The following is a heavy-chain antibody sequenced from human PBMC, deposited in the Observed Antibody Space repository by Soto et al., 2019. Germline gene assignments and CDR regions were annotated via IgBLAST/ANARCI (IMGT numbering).Heavy chain of an antibody. Sequence: EVQLLESGGGLVQPGGSLRLSCAASGFTFSSYAMSWVRQAPGKGLEWVSAISGSGGSTYYADSVKGRFTISRDNSKNTRYLQMNSLRAEDTAVYYCAKGTNLNCSGGSGYSRLYYMDVWGKGTTVTVSS. CDR3: AKGTNLNCSGGSGYSRLYYMDV. J-gene: IGHJ6*03. CDR2: ISGSGGST. CDR1: GFTFSSYA. V-gene: IGHV3-23*01. D-gene: IGHD2-15*01.